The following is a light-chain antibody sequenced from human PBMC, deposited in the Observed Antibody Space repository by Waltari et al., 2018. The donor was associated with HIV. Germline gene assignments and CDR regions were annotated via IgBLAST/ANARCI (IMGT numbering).Light chain of an antibody. CDR2: GNS. V-gene: IGLV1-40*01. CDR3: QSYDSNLSGATV. Sequence: QSVLTQPPSVSGAPGQRVTISCTGSSSNIGAGYDVHWYQQLPGTAPKVLIYGNSNRPSGGPDRVSGSKSGTSASLAITGLQAEDDADYYCQSYDSNLSGATVFGTGTKVTVL. CDR1: SSNIGAGYD. J-gene: IGLJ1*01.